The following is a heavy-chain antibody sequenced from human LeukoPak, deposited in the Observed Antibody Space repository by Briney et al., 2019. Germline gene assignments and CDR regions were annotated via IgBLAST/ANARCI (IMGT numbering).Heavy chain of an antibody. D-gene: IGHD2-15*01. CDR1: GYTFTSYD. J-gene: IGHJ3*02. CDR3: ARGYCSGGSCHAFDI. CDR2: MNPNSGNT. V-gene: IGHV1-8*01. Sequence: GASVKVSCKASGYTFTSYDINWVRQATGQGPEWMGWMNPNSGNTGYAQKFQGRVTMTRKTSISTAYMELSSLRSEDTAVYYCARGYCSGGSCHAFDIRGQGTMVTVSS.